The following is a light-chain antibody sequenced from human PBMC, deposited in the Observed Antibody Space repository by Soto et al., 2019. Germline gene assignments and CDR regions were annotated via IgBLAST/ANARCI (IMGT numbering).Light chain of an antibody. Sequence: QAVVTQPPSVSGAPGQRVTMSCTGSSSNVGAGYDVHWYQHLPGTAPKLLIYANNNRPSGVPDRFSGSKSGTSACLAISGLQAEDEADYYCQSYDSSLNSRVFGGGTKLTVL. CDR3: QSYDSSLNSRV. CDR1: SSNVGAGYD. V-gene: IGLV1-40*01. J-gene: IGLJ2*01. CDR2: ANN.